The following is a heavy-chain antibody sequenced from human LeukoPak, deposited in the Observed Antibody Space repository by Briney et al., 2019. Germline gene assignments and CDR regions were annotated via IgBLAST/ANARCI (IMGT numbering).Heavy chain of an antibody. CDR3: ARGLDLDY. J-gene: IGHJ4*02. CDR2: IYYSGTT. Sequence: SETLSLTCTVSGGSISSGGFSWSWIRQHPGKGLEWIGYIYYSGTTYYNPSLKSRVTISVDTSKNQFSLKLSSVTAADTAVYYCARGLDLDYWGQGTLVTVSS. CDR1: GGSISSGGFS. V-gene: IGHV4-31*03. D-gene: IGHD1-1*01.